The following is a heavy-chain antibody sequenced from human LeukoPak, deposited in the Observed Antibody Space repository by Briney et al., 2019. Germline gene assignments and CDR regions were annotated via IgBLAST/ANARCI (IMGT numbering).Heavy chain of an antibody. CDR2: IYSGGST. J-gene: IGHJ3*02. V-gene: IGHV3-53*01. D-gene: IGHD3-3*01. CDR1: GFTVSSNY. Sequence: GGSLRLSCAASGFTVSSNYMSWVRQAPGKGLEWVSVIYSGGSTYYADSVKGRFTISRDNSKNTLYLQMNSLRAEDTAVYYCARASAGYDFWSGYFDAFDIWGQGTTVTVSS. CDR3: ARASAGYDFWSGYFDAFDI.